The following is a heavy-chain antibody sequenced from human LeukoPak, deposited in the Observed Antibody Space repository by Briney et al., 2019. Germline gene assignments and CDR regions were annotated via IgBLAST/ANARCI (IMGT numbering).Heavy chain of an antibody. CDR2: IYYSGST. CDR1: GGSISSYY. V-gene: IGHV4-59*01. J-gene: IGHJ5*02. Sequence: SETLSLTCTVSGGSISSYYWSWIRQPPGKGLEWIGYIYYSGSTNYNPSLKSRVTISVDTSKNQFSLKLSSVTAADTAVYYCASSYSSRANWFDPWGRGTLVTVSS. CDR3: ASSYSSRANWFDP. D-gene: IGHD6-19*01.